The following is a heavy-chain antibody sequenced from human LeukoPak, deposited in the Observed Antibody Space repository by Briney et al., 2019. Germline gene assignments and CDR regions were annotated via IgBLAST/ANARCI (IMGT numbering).Heavy chain of an antibody. CDR1: GASMSSNY. V-gene: IGHV4-4*09. D-gene: IGHD6-19*01. J-gene: IGHJ4*02. CDR3: ASTRRAAVAGRFDS. Sequence: ESSETLSLTCNVSGASMSSNYWSWIRQPPGKGLEWIGYIYHSGNTNYSPSLESRVTMSVDESKNQFSLRVHFVSAADTAVYYCASTRRAAVAGRFDSWGQGTLVTVSS. CDR2: IYHSGNT.